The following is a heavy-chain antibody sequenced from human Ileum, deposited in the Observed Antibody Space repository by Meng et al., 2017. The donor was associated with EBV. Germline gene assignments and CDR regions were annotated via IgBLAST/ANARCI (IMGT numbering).Heavy chain of an antibody. D-gene: IGHD2-8*01. V-gene: IGHV4-4*02. J-gene: IGHJ4*02. CDR2: IYHSGST. CDR3: ARTGVGLAFDY. Sequence: QVDRGASGPGLVKASGTLSLTCGVSGDSMTNNNWWTWVRQPPGKGLEWIGEIYHSGSTNYNPSLQSRATISVDMSKKQFSLKLRSVTAADTAVYYCARTGVGLAFDYWGLGTLVTVSS. CDR1: GDSMTNNNW.